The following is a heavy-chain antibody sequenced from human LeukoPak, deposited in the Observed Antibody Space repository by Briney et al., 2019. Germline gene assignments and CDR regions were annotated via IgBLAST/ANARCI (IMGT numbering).Heavy chain of an antibody. V-gene: IGHV4-4*07. CDR3: AREGLYDYVWGSYRNAFDV. Sequence: SETLSLTCTVSGGSISSYYWSWIRQPAGKGLEWIGRIYTSGSTNYNPSLKSRVTMSVDTSKNQFSLKLSSVTAADTAVYYCAREGLYDYVWGSYRNAFDVWGQGTMVTVSS. CDR1: GGSISSYY. D-gene: IGHD3-16*02. CDR2: IYTSGST. J-gene: IGHJ3*01.